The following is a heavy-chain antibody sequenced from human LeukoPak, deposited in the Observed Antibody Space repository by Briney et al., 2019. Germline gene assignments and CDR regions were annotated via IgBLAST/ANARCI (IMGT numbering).Heavy chain of an antibody. J-gene: IGHJ4*02. CDR3: TRGLDY. Sequence: ASVTVSCKASGYTFTSYDINWERQATGQGLEWMGWMNFNTGKIGYAQKFQGRVTITRKTSISTSYMELSSLRSEDTAVYYCTRGLDYWGQGTLVTVSS. CDR1: GYTFTSYD. V-gene: IGHV1-8*03. CDR2: MNFNTGKI.